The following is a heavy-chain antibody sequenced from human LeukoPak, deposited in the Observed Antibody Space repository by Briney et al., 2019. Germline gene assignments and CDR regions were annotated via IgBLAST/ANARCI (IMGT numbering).Heavy chain of an antibody. Sequence: PSETLSLTCAVSGGSISGVGYSWSWVRQPPGQGLEWIVYICHSGSTNYNPSLNSRVTISVDRSMNQFSLKLSSVTAADTAVYDCAREVGYGSGYEAFDIWGQGTMVSVSS. CDR3: AREVGYGSGYEAFDI. V-gene: IGHV4-30-2*01. CDR2: ICHSGST. CDR1: GGSISGVGYS. D-gene: IGHD3-10*01. J-gene: IGHJ3*02.